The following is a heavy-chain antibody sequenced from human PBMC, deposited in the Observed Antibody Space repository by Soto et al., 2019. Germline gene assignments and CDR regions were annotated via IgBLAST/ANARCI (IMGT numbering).Heavy chain of an antibody. CDR2: ISGSGGST. J-gene: IGHJ4*02. CDR1: GFTFSSYA. D-gene: IGHD3-22*01. Sequence: GGSLRLSCASSGFTFSSYAMSWVRQAPGRGLEWVSAISGSGGSTYYADSVKGRFTISRDNSKNTLYLQMNSLRAEDTAVYYCAKDLRWRTMIGVLPRATVFCGQALLVTVSS. CDR3: AKDLRWRTMIGVLPRATVF. V-gene: IGHV3-23*01.